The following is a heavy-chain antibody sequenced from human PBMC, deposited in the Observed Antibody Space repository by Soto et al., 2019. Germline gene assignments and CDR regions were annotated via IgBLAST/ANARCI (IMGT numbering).Heavy chain of an antibody. CDR3: ARHRGGTAIKKGFGL. Sequence: EVQLVESGGGLVQPGGALTLSCSVSGFTVSSNYMSWVRKAPGKGLAWVSIIYSGGTTYYADSVTVRFTISRDTSKNPLYLKMSSLSPEDTAVYYCARHRGGTAIKKGFGLWGRGTLVTVSS. V-gene: IGHV3-66*04. J-gene: IGHJ2*01. CDR1: GFTVSSNY. CDR2: IYSGGTT. D-gene: IGHD2-8*02.